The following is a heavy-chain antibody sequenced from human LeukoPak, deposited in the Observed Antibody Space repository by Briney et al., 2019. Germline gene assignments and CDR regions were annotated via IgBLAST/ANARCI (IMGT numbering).Heavy chain of an antibody. CDR1: GFSFNKYG. CDR3: AKDSTQYCSATSCEYYDGLDV. Sequence: GRSLRLSCAASGFSFNKYGMNWVRQAPGKGLEWVAFISYDGNDKYYADSVKGRFTISRDNPKNTLYVQMNSLRAEDTAVYYCAKDSTQYCSATSCEYYDGLDVWGQGTTDTVS. V-gene: IGHV3-30*18. D-gene: IGHD2-2*01. CDR2: ISYDGNDK. J-gene: IGHJ6*02.